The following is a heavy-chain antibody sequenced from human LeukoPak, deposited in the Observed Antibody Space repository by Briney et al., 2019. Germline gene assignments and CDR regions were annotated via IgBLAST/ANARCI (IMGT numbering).Heavy chain of an antibody. CDR2: IYFTGTT. J-gene: IGHJ3*02. Sequence: SETLSLTCTVSGDSISSYYWSWVRQPAGKGLEWIGRIYFTGTTNYNPSLKSRVTMSVDTSNNLFSLKLSSVTAADTAVYYCRYYHYDTYGHNTFDIWGQGTLVTVSS. V-gene: IGHV4-4*07. CDR3: RYYHYDTYGHNTFDI. D-gene: IGHD3-22*01. CDR1: GDSISSYY.